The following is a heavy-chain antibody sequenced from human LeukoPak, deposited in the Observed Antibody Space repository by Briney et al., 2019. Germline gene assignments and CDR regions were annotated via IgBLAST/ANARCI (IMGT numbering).Heavy chain of an antibody. CDR3: ATDFYDST. CDR2: IRSNSEGGTI. J-gene: IGHJ5*02. CDR1: GFTFSNAW. Sequence: GGSLRLSCATSGFTFSNAWMNWVRQAPGKGLEWVGRIRSNSEGGTIDYAVPVKGRFTLSRDDSKTTLYLQMNSLQTEDTAVYYCATDFYDSTWGQGTLVTVSS. D-gene: IGHD3-22*01. V-gene: IGHV3-15*07.